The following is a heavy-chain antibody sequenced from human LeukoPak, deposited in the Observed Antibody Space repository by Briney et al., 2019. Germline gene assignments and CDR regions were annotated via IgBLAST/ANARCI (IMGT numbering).Heavy chain of an antibody. Sequence: SETLSLTCTVSGGSISSGGYYWSWIRQPPGKGLEWIGYIYHSGSTYYNPSLKSRVTISVDRSKNQFSLKLSSVTAADTAVYYCVSLYGSGSYYPSDYWGQGTLVTVSS. D-gene: IGHD3-10*01. CDR1: GGSISSGGYY. J-gene: IGHJ4*02. CDR2: IYHSGST. V-gene: IGHV4-30-2*01. CDR3: VSLYGSGSYYPSDY.